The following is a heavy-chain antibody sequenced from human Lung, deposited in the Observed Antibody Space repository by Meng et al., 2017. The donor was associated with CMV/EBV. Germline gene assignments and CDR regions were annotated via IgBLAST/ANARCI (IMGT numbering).Heavy chain of an antibody. Sequence: TFSSYAMHGVRQAPGKGLEWVAVISYDGSNKYYADSVKGRFTISRDNSKNTLYLQMNSLRAEDTAVYYCARGPTYYDFWSGYYRWFDPWGQGTLVTVSS. CDR2: ISYDGSNK. CDR3: ARGPTYYDFWSGYYRWFDP. CDR1: TFSSYA. J-gene: IGHJ5*02. D-gene: IGHD3-3*01. V-gene: IGHV3-30*04.